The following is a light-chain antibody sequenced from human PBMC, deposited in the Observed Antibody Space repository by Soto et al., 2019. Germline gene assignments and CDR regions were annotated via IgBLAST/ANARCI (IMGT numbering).Light chain of an antibody. CDR1: SSDVGGYNY. V-gene: IGLV2-8*01. J-gene: IGLJ1*01. CDR3: SSYAGSNNWN. Sequence: QSSLTQPPSASGSPGQSVTISCTGTSSDVGGYNYVSWYQQHPGKAPKLMIYEVSKRPSGVPDRFSGSKSGNTASLTVSGLQAEDEADYYCSSYAGSNNWNFGIGTKVTVL. CDR2: EVS.